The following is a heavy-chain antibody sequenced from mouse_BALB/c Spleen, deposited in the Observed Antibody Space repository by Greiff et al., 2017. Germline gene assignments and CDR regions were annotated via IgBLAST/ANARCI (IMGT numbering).Heavy chain of an antibody. J-gene: IGHJ4*01. CDR2: IYPGGGYT. Sequence: QVHVKQSGAELVRPGTSVKISCKASGYTFTNYWLGWVKQRPGHGLEWIGDIYPGGGYTNYNEKFKGKATLTADTSSSTAYMQLSSLTSEDSAVYFCARDGGLMDYWGQGTSVTVSS. CDR1: GYTFTNYW. CDR3: ARDGGLMDY. V-gene: IGHV1-63*02.